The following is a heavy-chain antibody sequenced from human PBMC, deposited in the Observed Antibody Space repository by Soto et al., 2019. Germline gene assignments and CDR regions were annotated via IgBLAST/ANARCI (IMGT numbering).Heavy chain of an antibody. J-gene: IGHJ5*02. Sequence: NPSETLSLTCAVSGGSISSSNWWRWVRQPPGKGLEWIGEIYHSGSTNYNPSLKSRVTISVDKSKNQFSLKLSSVTAADTAVYYCARGSHSSSSAWFDPWGQGTLVTVSS. D-gene: IGHD6-6*01. CDR3: ARGSHSSSSAWFDP. CDR2: IYHSGST. CDR1: GGSISSSNW. V-gene: IGHV4-4*02.